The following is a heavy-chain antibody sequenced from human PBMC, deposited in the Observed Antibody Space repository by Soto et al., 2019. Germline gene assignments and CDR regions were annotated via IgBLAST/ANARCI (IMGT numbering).Heavy chain of an antibody. CDR1: GGPFSSYS. CDR2: IIPIFGTA. J-gene: IGHJ6*02. D-gene: IGHD7-27*01. CDR3: ARPKSGAYYYYYYGMDV. Sequence: GAPVKVSCKASGGPFSSYSISWVRKAPGQGLEWMGGIIPIFGTANYAQKFQGRVTITADESTSIAYMELSSLRSDDTAVYFCARPKSGAYYYYYYGMDVWGQGTTVTVSS. V-gene: IGHV1-69*13.